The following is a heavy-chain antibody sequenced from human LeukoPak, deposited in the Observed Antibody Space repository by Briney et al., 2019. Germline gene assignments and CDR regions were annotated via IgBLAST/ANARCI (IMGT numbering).Heavy chain of an antibody. J-gene: IGHJ4*02. D-gene: IGHD2-8*01. CDR3: SRENGAFSPFGY. CDR2: IALSGLT. Sequence: SETLSLTCGVSGGSISNTNWWSWVRQPPGQGLEWIGEIALSGLTNYNPSLESRVTVSLDKSKNQRSLNLTSVTAADTAVYYCSRENGAFSPFGYWGQGTLVSAPS. CDR1: GGSISNTNW. V-gene: IGHV4-4*02.